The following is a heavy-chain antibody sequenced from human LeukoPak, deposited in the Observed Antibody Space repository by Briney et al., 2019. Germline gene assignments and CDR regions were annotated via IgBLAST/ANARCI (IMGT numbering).Heavy chain of an antibody. J-gene: IGHJ4*02. D-gene: IGHD6-13*01. Sequence: GASVKVSCKASGYTFTGYYMHWVRQAPGQGLEWMGWINPNSGGTNYAQKFQGRVTMTWDTSISTAYMELSRLRSDDTAVYYCARDAPEQQHGDYWGQGTLVTVSS. V-gene: IGHV1-2*02. CDR2: INPNSGGT. CDR3: ARDAPEQQHGDY. CDR1: GYTFTGYY.